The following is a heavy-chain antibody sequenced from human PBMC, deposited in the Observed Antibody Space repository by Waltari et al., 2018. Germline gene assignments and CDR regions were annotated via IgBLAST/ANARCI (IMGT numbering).Heavy chain of an antibody. CDR1: GYTFTNYW. J-gene: IGHJ4*02. Sequence: EVQLVQSGAEMKKPGESLKISCEAFGYTFTNYWIGWVRQKPGKGLEWMGIIFVGYSNARYSPSFQGQVSISADKSLNTASLQWSSLAASDTAIYYCASAYDGNFYWHGWGQGTLVTVSP. V-gene: IGHV5-51*03. D-gene: IGHD2-15*01. CDR2: IFVGYSNA. CDR3: ASAYDGNFYWHG.